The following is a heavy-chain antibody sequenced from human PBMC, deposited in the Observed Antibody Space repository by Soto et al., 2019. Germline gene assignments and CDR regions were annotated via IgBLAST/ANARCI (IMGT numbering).Heavy chain of an antibody. J-gene: IGHJ4*02. Sequence: EMQLAESGGGLVEPGGSLRLSCVGAGFIFRNAWMNWVRQAPGRGLEWVGRSKSQADGGTTDYGVPVKGRFTISRDYANNTLYLQMNSLKPEDTAVYYCTTGIFDYWGQGTLVIVSS. CDR3: TTGIFDY. CDR2: SKSQADGGTT. D-gene: IGHD3-10*01. CDR1: GFIFRNAW. V-gene: IGHV3-15*01.